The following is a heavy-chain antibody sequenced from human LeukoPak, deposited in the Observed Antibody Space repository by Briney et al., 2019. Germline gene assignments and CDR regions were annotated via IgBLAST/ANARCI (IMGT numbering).Heavy chain of an antibody. Sequence: ASVKVSCKVSGYTLTELSMHWVRQAPGKGLEWMGGFDPEDGETIYAQKFQGRVTMTEDTSTDTAYMELSSLRSEDTAVYYCATSSTTETWNWFDPWGQGTLVTVSS. D-gene: IGHD1-1*01. CDR2: FDPEDGET. V-gene: IGHV1-24*01. CDR1: GYTLTELS. CDR3: ATSSTTETWNWFDP. J-gene: IGHJ5*02.